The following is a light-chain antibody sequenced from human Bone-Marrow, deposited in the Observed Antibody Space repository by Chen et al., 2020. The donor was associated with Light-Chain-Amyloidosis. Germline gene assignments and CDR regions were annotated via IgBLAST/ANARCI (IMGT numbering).Light chain of an antibody. CDR1: SANRTHQ. Sequence: QPVLTQPPYASASLGASVTLSCTLSSANRTHQVDWYQQRPGKGPRFVMRVGTGGIVGSKGEGIPDLFSVLGSGLNLYLTIKNIQEEDESDYHCGTDHGSGSNFVWMFGGGTKLTVL. CDR3: GTDHGSGSNFVWM. V-gene: IGLV9-49*01. CDR2: VGTGGIVG. J-gene: IGLJ3*02.